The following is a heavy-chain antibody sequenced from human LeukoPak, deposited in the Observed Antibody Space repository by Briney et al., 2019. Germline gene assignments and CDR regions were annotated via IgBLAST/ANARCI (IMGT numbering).Heavy chain of an antibody. J-gene: IGHJ4*02. V-gene: IGHV1-69*06. CDR1: GGTFISYA. CDR2: IIPIFGTA. Sequence: SVKVSCKASGGTFISYAISWVRQAPGPGLEWMGGIIPIFGTANYAQKFQGRVTITAHKSTSTAYMELSSLRSEDTAVYYCARDRLQYSGSPRYYFDYWGQGTLVTVSS. D-gene: IGHD1-26*01. CDR3: ARDRLQYSGSPRYYFDY.